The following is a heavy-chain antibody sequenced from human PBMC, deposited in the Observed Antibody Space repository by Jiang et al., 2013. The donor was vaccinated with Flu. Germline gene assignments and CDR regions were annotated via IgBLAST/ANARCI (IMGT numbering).Heavy chain of an antibody. CDR2: TYYKSRWYN. V-gene: IGHV6-1*01. CDR3: ARESPGEWLRLGYLYFYGMDV. Sequence: SQTLSLTCDISGDSVSSNSAAWNWIRQSPSRGLEWLGRTYYKSRWYNDYASSVRSRVTISSDTSKNQFSLHLNSMTPEDTAVYFCARESPGEWLRLGYLYFYGMDVWGQGTTVIVSS. D-gene: IGHD5-12*01. CDR1: GDSVSSNSAA. J-gene: IGHJ6*02.